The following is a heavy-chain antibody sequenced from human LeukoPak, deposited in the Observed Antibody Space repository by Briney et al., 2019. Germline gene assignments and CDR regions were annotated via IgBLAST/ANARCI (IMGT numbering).Heavy chain of an antibody. CDR3: ARDGPLGSYFDY. D-gene: IGHD1-26*01. Sequence: GGSLRLSCAASGFTFSSYWMYWVRQAPGKGLVWVSRISSDGSSTDYADSVKGRFTISRDNAKNTMYPQVNSLRTEDTAVYYCARDGPLGSYFDYWGQGTLVTVSS. CDR1: GFTFSSYW. J-gene: IGHJ4*02. V-gene: IGHV3-74*01. CDR2: ISSDGSST.